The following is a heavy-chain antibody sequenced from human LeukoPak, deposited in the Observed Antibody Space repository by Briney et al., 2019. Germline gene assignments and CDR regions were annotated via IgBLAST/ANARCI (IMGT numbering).Heavy chain of an antibody. D-gene: IGHD2-21*01. Sequence: PSETLSLTCTVSGGSISSYYWSWIRQPPGKGLEWIGYIYYSGSTNYNPSLKSRVTISVATSKNQFSLKLSSVTASDTAVYHCARRHTAAADGFDYWGQGTLVTVSS. V-gene: IGHV4-59*08. CDR1: GGSISSYY. CDR2: IYYSGST. J-gene: IGHJ4*02. CDR3: ARRHTAAADGFDY.